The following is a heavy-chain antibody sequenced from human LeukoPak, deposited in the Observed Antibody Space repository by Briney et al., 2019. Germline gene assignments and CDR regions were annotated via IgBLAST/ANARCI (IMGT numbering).Heavy chain of an antibody. CDR3: ARDQYSSSWSNAFDI. D-gene: IGHD6-13*01. V-gene: IGHV3-11*04. J-gene: IGHJ3*02. Sequence: GGSLRLSCAASGFTFSDYYMSWIRQAPGKGLEWVSYISSSGSTIYYADSVKGRFTISRDNAKNSLYLQMNSLRAEDTAVYYCARDQYSSSWSNAFDIWGQGTMVTVSS. CDR1: GFTFSDYY. CDR2: ISSSGSTI.